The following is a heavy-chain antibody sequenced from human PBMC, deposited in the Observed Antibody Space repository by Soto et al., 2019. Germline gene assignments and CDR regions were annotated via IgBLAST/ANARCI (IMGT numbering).Heavy chain of an antibody. Sequence: QLPLQESGPGLVKPSETLSLTCTVSGGSISSSNYYWGWIRQPPGKGLEWIGSISYSGSTYYNPSLKSRVTIFVDTSKNHFSLKLSSLTAADTAVYFCARGSIVATAYFDYWGQGTLVTVSS. D-gene: IGHD5-12*01. J-gene: IGHJ4*02. CDR3: ARGSIVATAYFDY. V-gene: IGHV4-39*02. CDR1: GGSISSSNYY. CDR2: ISYSGST.